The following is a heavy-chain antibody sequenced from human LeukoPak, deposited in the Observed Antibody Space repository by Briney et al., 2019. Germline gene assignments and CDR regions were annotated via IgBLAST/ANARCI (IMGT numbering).Heavy chain of an antibody. CDR1: GFTFSSYS. Sequence: GGSLRLSCAASGFTFSSYSMKWVRQAPGKGLEGVSSISSSSSYIYYADSVKGRFTISRDNAKNSLYLQMNSLRAEYTAVYYCARVDTATFDYWGQGTLVTVSS. CDR3: ARVDTATFDY. J-gene: IGHJ4*02. V-gene: IGHV3-21*01. CDR2: ISSSSSYI. D-gene: IGHD5-18*01.